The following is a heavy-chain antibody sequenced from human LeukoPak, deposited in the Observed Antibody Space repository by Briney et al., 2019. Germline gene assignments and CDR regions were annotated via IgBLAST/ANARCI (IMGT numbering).Heavy chain of an antibody. D-gene: IGHD3-3*01. CDR1: GFSLSTSGVG. V-gene: IGHV2-5*02. CDR2: IYWDDDK. CDR3: AHSVSDGYDFWSGFFDY. Sequence: SGPTLVNPTQTLTLTCTFSGFSLSTSGVGVGWIRQPPGKALEWLALIYWDDDKRYSPSLKSGLTITKDTSKNQVVLTMTNMDPVDTATYYCAHSVSDGYDFWSGFFDYWGQGTLVTVSS. J-gene: IGHJ4*02.